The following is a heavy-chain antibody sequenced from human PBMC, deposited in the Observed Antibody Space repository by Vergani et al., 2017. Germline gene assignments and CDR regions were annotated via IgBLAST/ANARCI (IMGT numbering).Heavy chain of an antibody. CDR2: IRYDGSRR. CDR3: VKGKGTFEN. Sequence: MQLVESGGGLVQPGGSLRLSCAASGFTFSSYWMSWVRQAPGKGLEWVAFIRYDGSRRDYGESVKGRFTISRDNSKNMVYIQMNSLRPEDTAVYYCVKGKGTFENWGQGTLVTVSS. V-gene: IGHV3-30*02. J-gene: IGHJ4*02. D-gene: IGHD1-7*01. CDR1: GFTFSSYW.